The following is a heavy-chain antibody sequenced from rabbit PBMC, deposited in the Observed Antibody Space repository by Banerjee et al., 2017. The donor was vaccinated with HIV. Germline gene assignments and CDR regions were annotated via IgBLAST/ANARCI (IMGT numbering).Heavy chain of an antibody. CDR3: SGGGGNRANL. CDR2: ISTSISGT. V-gene: IGHV1S40*01. D-gene: IGHD4-2*01. CDR1: GLDFSSSYW. J-gene: IGHJ4*01. Sequence: QSLEESGGDLVKPGASLTLTCTASGLDFSSSYWICWVRQAPGKGLEWIGCISTSISGTWYASWVNGRFTISKTSSTTVTLQMTRLTGADTATYFCSGGGGNRANLWGPGTLVTVS.